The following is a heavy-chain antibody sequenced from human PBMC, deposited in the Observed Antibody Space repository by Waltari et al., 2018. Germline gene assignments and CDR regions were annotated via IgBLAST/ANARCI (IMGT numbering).Heavy chain of an antibody. J-gene: IGHJ4*02. CDR1: GFTFSSYA. D-gene: IGHD3-22*01. V-gene: IGHV3-23*04. CDR2: ISGSGGST. CDR3: AKDLFLYDSSGYYQACFDY. Sequence: EVQLVESGGGLVQPGGSLRLSCAASGFTFSSYAMSWVRQAPGKGLEWVSAISGSGGSTYYADSVKGRFTISRDNSKNTLYLQMNSLRAEDTAVYYCAKDLFLYDSSGYYQACFDYWGQGTLVTVSS.